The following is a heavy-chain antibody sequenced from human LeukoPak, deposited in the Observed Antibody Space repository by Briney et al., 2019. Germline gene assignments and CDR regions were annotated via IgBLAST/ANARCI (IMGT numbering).Heavy chain of an antibody. CDR3: ASDYGDYAEYFQH. CDR1: GVSISSYY. D-gene: IGHD4-17*01. CDR2: IYTSGST. Sequence: PSETLSLTCTVSGVSISSYYWSWIRQPAGKGLEWIGRIYTSGSTNYNPSLKSRVTMSVDTSKNQFSLKLSSVTAADTAVYYCASDYGDYAEYFQHWGQGTLVTVSS. V-gene: IGHV4-4*07. J-gene: IGHJ1*01.